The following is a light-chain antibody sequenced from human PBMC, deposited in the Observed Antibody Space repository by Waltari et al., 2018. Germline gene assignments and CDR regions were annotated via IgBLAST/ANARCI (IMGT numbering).Light chain of an antibody. CDR1: QSVRSN. CDR2: GVS. Sequence: VMTQSPATLSVSPGERATLSCRASQSVRSNYLAWYQQKPGQAPRLLIYGVSTRATGIPDRCSGSGSGTDFTLTISSLQSEDFAVYYCQHYTNWPLTFGGGTKVEIK. J-gene: IGKJ4*01. V-gene: IGKV3D-15*01. CDR3: QHYTNWPLT.